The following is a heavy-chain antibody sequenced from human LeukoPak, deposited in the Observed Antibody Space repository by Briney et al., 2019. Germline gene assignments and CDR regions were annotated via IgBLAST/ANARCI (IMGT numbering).Heavy chain of an antibody. D-gene: IGHD2-21*02. CDR1: GYTCTSYG. Sequence: ASVKVSCKASGYTCTSYGISWVRQAPGQGLEWMGWISDYNGNTNYAQKLQGRVTMTTDTSTSTAYMELRSLRSDDTAVYYCARDQGYCGGDCRDAFDIWGQGTMVTVSS. CDR2: ISDYNGNT. J-gene: IGHJ3*02. CDR3: ARDQGYCGGDCRDAFDI. V-gene: IGHV1-18*01.